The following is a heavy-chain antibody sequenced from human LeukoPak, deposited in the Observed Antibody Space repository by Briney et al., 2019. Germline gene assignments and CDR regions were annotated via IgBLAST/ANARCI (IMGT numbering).Heavy chain of an antibody. V-gene: IGHV1-58*02. CDR2: IVVGSGNT. Sequence: ASVKVSCKASGFTFTSSVMQWVRQARGQRLEWIGWIVVGSGNTNYAQKFQERVTITRDMSTSTAYMELSRLRSEDTAVYYCALDGMDVWGQGTTVTVSS. CDR3: ALDGMDV. CDR1: GFTFTSSV. J-gene: IGHJ6*02.